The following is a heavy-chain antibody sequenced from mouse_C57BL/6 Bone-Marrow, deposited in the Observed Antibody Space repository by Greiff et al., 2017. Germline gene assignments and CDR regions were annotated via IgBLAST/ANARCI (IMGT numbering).Heavy chain of an antibody. CDR2: IYPGSGNT. J-gene: IGHJ3*01. CDR1: GYTFTDYY. Sequence: QVQLQQSGAELVRPGASVKLSCKASGYTFTDYYINWVKQRPGQGLEWIARIYPGSGNTYYNEKFKGKATLTAAKSSSTAYMQLSSLTSEDSAVYFCARGRWLLGAWFAYWGQGTLVTVSA. CDR3: ARGRWLLGAWFAY. D-gene: IGHD2-3*01. V-gene: IGHV1-76*01.